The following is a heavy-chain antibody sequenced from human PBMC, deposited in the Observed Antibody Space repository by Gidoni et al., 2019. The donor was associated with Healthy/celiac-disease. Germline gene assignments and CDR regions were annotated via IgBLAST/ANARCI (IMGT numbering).Heavy chain of an antibody. CDR3: ARDVQQWLVPGYYYGMDV. V-gene: IGHV3-21*01. D-gene: IGHD6-19*01. CDR1: GFTFRSYS. CDR2: ISRSSSYI. J-gene: IGHJ6*02. Sequence: EVQLVESGGGLVQPGGSLSLSCAASGFTFRSYSRNWVRQAPGKGLEWVSSISRSSSYIYYADSVKGRFTISRDNAKNALDLQMNSLRAEDTAVYYCARDVQQWLVPGYYYGMDVWGQGTTVTVSS.